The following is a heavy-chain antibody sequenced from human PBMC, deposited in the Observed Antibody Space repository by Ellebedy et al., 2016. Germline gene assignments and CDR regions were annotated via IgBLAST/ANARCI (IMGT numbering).Heavy chain of an antibody. V-gene: IGHV3-49*03. CDR1: GFTFGDYA. D-gene: IGHD3-3*01. Sequence: GESLKISXTASGFTFGDYAMSWFRQAPGKGLEWVGFIRSKAYGGTTEYAASVKGRFTISRDNSKSIAYLQMNSLKTEDTAVYYCTRDSPRTHRVLRFLEWLFEAQDVWGKGTTVTVSS. J-gene: IGHJ6*04. CDR2: IRSKAYGGTT. CDR3: TRDSPRTHRVLRFLEWLFEAQDV.